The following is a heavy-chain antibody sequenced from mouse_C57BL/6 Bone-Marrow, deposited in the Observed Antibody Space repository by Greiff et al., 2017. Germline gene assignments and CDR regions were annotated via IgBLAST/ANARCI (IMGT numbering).Heavy chain of an antibody. Sequence: QVHVKQSGAELVKPGASVKLSCKATGYTFTGYWIEWVKQRPGHGLEWIGEILPGSGSTNYNENFKGKATFTADTSSNTAYMQLSSLTTEDSAIDYCARASGRFAYWGQGTLVTVSA. D-gene: IGHD1-3*01. V-gene: IGHV1-9*01. CDR2: ILPGSGST. CDR1: GYTFTGYW. J-gene: IGHJ3*01. CDR3: ARASGRFAY.